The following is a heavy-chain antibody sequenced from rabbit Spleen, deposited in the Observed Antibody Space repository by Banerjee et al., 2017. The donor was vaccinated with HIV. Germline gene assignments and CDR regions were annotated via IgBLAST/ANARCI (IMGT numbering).Heavy chain of an antibody. J-gene: IGHJ6*01. CDR1: GVSFSSSSY. CDR3: ARDTGTSFSTYGMDL. V-gene: IGHV1S40*01. CDR2: IDTGSSGFT. Sequence: QSLEESGGDLVKPGASLTLTCTASGVSFSSSSYMCWVRQAPGKGLEWIACIDTGSSGFTYFATWAKGRFTCSKTSSTTVTLQMTSLTVADTATYFCARDTGTSFSTYGMDLWARAPSSPS. D-gene: IGHD7-1*01.